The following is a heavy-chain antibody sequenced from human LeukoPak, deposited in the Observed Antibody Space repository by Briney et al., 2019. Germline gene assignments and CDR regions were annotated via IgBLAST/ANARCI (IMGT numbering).Heavy chain of an antibody. V-gene: IGHV5-51*01. J-gene: IGHJ5*02. CDR3: ARQSDYYDSSGTRNWFDP. CDR1: GYSFTSYW. Sequence: THGEPLKISCKGSGYSFTSYWIGWVRQMPGKGLEWMGIIYPGDSDTRYSPSFQGQVTISADKSISTAYLQWSSLKASDTAMYYCARQSDYYDSSGTRNWFDPWGQGTLVTVSS. D-gene: IGHD3-22*01. CDR2: IYPGDSDT.